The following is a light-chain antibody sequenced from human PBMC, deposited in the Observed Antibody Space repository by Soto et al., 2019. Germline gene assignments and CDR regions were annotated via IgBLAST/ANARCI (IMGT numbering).Light chain of an antibody. J-gene: IGKJ5*01. CDR3: QQYNNWPIT. CDR2: GAS. V-gene: IGKV3D-15*01. Sequence: EIVMTQSPATLSVSPGERATLSCRASQSVSSNLAWYQQKPGQAPRLLIYGASTRATGTPDRFSGSGSGTEFTLTISSLQSEDFAVYCCQQYNNWPITFGQGTRLEIK. CDR1: QSVSSN.